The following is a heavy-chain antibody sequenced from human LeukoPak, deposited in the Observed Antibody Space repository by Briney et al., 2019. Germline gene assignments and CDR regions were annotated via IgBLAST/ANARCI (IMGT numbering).Heavy chain of an antibody. D-gene: IGHD6-13*01. J-gene: IGHJ4*02. CDR1: GGSISSYY. V-gene: IGHV4-59*01. Sequence: SETLTLTCTVSGGSISSYYWSWIRQPPGKGLEWIGYIYYSGSTNYNPSLKSRVTISVDTSKNQFSLKLSSVTAADTAVYYCARLEAWYALDYWGQGTLVTVSS. CDR2: IYYSGST. CDR3: ARLEAWYALDY.